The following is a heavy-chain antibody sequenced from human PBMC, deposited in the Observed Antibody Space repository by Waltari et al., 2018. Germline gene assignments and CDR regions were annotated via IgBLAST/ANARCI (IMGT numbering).Heavy chain of an antibody. J-gene: IGHJ3*02. V-gene: IGHV3-30*03. D-gene: IGHD3-3*02. Sequence: QVQLVESGGGVVQPGRSLRLSCAAAGFTFSHDGVHWVRQAPGKGLEWVAVISDDGSSTYYGDSVKGRFTLSRDNSRNTLNLQMNRLRTEDTAMYYCVSYPIFQGAVDAFDIWGQGTMVTVSS. CDR1: GFTFSHDG. CDR2: ISDDGSST. CDR3: VSYPIFQGAVDAFDI.